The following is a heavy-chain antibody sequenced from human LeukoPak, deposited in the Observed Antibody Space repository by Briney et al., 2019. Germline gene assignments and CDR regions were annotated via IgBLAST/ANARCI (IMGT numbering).Heavy chain of an antibody. Sequence: PGGSLRLSCAASGFTFDDYAMHWVRQAPGKGLEWVSGISWNSGSIGYADSVKGRFTISRDNAKNSLYLQMNSLRAEDTALYYCAKGGSGYSSSWPGDWGQGTLVTVSS. CDR2: ISWNSGSI. CDR1: GFTFDDYA. D-gene: IGHD6-13*01. CDR3: AKGGSGYSSSWPGD. J-gene: IGHJ4*02. V-gene: IGHV3-9*01.